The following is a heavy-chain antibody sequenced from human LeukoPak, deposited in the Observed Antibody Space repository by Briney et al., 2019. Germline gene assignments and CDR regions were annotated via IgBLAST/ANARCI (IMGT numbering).Heavy chain of an antibody. CDR1: GSIFTSYW. CDR3: ARPGSPDYYDSSGFPLNDAFDI. D-gene: IGHD3-22*01. V-gene: IGHV5-51*01. Sequence: GAALQISWKGSGSIFTSYWIGGGRQVPGKGVEWRGIIYHGDSDTRDSPSFQGQVTISADKSSSTAYLQWSSLEASDTAMYYCARPGSPDYYDSSGFPLNDAFDIWGQGTMVTVSS. J-gene: IGHJ3*02. CDR2: IYHGDSDT.